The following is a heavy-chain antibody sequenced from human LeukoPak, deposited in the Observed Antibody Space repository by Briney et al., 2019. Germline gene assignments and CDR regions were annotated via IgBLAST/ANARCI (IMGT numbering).Heavy chain of an antibody. D-gene: IGHD1-14*01. CDR1: GGSISSYY. V-gene: IGHV4-59*01. Sequence: PSEPLSLTCTVSGGSISSYYWSWIRQPPGKGLEWVGYIYYSGSTNYNPSLKSRVTISVDTSKNQFSLKLSSVTAADTAVYYCARAVSGYYYGMDVWGQGTTVTVSS. CDR3: ARAVSGYYYGMDV. J-gene: IGHJ6*02. CDR2: IYYSGST.